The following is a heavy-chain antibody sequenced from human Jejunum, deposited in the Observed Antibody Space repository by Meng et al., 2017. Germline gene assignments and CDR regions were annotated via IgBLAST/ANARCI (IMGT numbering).Heavy chain of an antibody. J-gene: IGHJ4*02. CDR1: GGTFSNFG. D-gene: IGHD6-25*01. Sequence: QVWRVESGADFETPGSSLRVSCKASGGTFSNFGFAWVRQAPGQGLEWMGGIIPIIHNPHYAQKLQGRVTINADESTSTTYMEVRSLRSEDTAVYYCAREAATDTLPTYFDFWGQGTLVTVSS. V-gene: IGHV1-69*01. CDR3: AREAATDTLPTYFDF. CDR2: IIPIIHNP.